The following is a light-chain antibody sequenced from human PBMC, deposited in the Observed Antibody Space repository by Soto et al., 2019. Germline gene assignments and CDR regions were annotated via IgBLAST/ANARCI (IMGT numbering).Light chain of an antibody. CDR1: QSVSSY. CDR3: QQRSTPLT. J-gene: IGKJ4*02. V-gene: IGKV3-11*01. CDR2: DAS. Sequence: EIVLTQSPATLSLSPGERATLSCRASQSVSSYLAWYQQKPGQAPRLLIYDASSRATGIPARFSGSGSGPHFALTISSLEPEDFAVYYCQQRSTPLTFGGGTKVQLK.